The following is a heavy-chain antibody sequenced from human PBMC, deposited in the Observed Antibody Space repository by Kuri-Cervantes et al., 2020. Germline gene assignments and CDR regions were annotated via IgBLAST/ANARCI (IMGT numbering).Heavy chain of an antibody. CDR2: ISSSSSTI. V-gene: IGHV3-48*01. Sequence: GESLKISCAASGFTVSSNYMSWVRQAPGKGLEWVSYISSSSSTIYYADSVKGRFTISRDNAKNSLYLQMNSLRGEDTAAYYCARDGGIAAAGTLVDWGQGTLVTVSS. J-gene: IGHJ4*02. CDR3: ARDGGIAAAGTLVD. D-gene: IGHD6-13*01. CDR1: GFTVSSNY.